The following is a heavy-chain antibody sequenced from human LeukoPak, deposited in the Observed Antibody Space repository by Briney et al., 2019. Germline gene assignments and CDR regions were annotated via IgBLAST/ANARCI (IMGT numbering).Heavy chain of an antibody. Sequence: SETLSLTCTVSGGSISSYYWSWIRQPPGKGLEWIGYIYYSGSTNYNPSLKSRATISVDTSKNQFSLKLSSVTAADTAVYYCARGSDYYDSSGYLQWWGQGTLVTVSS. V-gene: IGHV4-59*01. CDR2: IYYSGST. CDR3: ARGSDYYDSSGYLQW. J-gene: IGHJ4*02. D-gene: IGHD3-22*01. CDR1: GGSISSYY.